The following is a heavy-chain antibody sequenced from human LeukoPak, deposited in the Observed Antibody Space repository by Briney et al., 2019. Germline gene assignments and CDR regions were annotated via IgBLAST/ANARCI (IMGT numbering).Heavy chain of an antibody. J-gene: IGHJ5*02. V-gene: IGHV4-39*01. CDR1: GGSISSSSYY. Sequence: SETLSLTCTVSGGSISSSSYYWGWIRQPPGKGLEWIGSIYYSGSTYYNPSLKSRVTISVDTSKNQFSLKLSSVTAADTAVYYCARRGYNWNRWVGWFDPWGQGTLVTVSS. D-gene: IGHD1-20*01. CDR3: ARRGYNWNRWVGWFDP. CDR2: IYYSGST.